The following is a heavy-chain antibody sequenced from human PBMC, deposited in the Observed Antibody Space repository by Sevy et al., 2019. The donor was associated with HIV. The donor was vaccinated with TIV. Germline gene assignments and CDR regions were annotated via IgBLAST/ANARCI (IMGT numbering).Heavy chain of an antibody. CDR2: IRYDGSNK. Sequence: GGSLRLSCAASGFTFSSYGMHWVRQAPGKGLEWVAFIRYDGSNKYYADSVKGRFTISRDNSKNTLYLQMNSLRAEDTAVYYCAKEGYRGVPPKRYYYCGMDVWGQGTTVTVSS. CDR3: AKEGYRGVPPKRYYYCGMDV. CDR1: GFTFSSYG. D-gene: IGHD2-2*01. V-gene: IGHV3-30*02. J-gene: IGHJ6*02.